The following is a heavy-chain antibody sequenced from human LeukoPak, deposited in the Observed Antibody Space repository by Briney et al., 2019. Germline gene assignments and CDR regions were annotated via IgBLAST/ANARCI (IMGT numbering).Heavy chain of an antibody. CDR2: ISGSGGST. J-gene: IGHJ4*02. CDR3: AKDYCSSTSCRILYYFDY. V-gene: IGHV3-23*01. D-gene: IGHD2-2*01. Sequence: GGSLRLSCAASGFTFSSYAMSWVRQAPGKGLEWVSAISGSGGSTYYADSVKGRFTISRDNSKNTLYLQMNSLRAEDTAVYCCAKDYCSSTSCRILYYFDYWGQGTLVTVSS. CDR1: GFTFSSYA.